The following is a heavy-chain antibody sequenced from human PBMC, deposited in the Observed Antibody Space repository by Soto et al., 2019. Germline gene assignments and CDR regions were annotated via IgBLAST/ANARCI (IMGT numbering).Heavy chain of an antibody. D-gene: IGHD2-15*01. CDR3: ATQASNYCSGGSCSKGYNWFDP. V-gene: IGHV3-23*01. Sequence: EVQLLESGGGLVQPGGSLRLSCAASGFTFSSYAMSWVRQAPGKGLEWVSAISGSGGSTYYADSVKGRFTISRDNSKNTLYLQMNSLRAEDTAVYYCATQASNYCSGGSCSKGYNWFDPWGQGTLVTVSS. J-gene: IGHJ5*02. CDR2: ISGSGGST. CDR1: GFTFSSYA.